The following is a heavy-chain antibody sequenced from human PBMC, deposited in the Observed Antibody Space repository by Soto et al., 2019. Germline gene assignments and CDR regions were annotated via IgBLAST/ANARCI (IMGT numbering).Heavy chain of an antibody. CDR3: ARRRGVVVVAAERPTNWFDP. CDR1: GGTFSSYA. Sequence: ASVKVSCKASGGTFSSYAISWVRQAPGQGLEWMGGIIPIFGTANYAQKFQGRVTITADESTSTAYMELSSLRSEDTAVYYCARRRGVVVVAAERPTNWFDPWGQGTLVTVSS. CDR2: IIPIFGTA. D-gene: IGHD2-15*01. J-gene: IGHJ5*02. V-gene: IGHV1-69*13.